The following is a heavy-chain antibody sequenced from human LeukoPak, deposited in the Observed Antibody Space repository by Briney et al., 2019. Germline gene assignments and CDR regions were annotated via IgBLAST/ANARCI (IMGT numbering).Heavy chain of an antibody. CDR1: GFTFSSYS. V-gene: IGHV3-21*01. Sequence: GGSLRLSCAASGFTFSSYSMNWVRQAPGKGLEWVSSISSSSSYIYYADSVKGRFTISRDNAKNSLYLQMNSLRAEDTAVYYCAKSLTVRPYDAFDIWGQGTMVTVSS. D-gene: IGHD1-1*01. J-gene: IGHJ3*02. CDR3: AKSLTVRPYDAFDI. CDR2: ISSSSSYI.